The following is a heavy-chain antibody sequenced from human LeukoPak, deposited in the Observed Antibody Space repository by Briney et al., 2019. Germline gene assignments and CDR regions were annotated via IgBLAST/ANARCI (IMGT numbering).Heavy chain of an antibody. CDR1: GFTFSSNY. V-gene: IGHV3-53*01. J-gene: IGHJ6*03. CDR2: IYSGGSK. CDR3: ASGSPGGGTYPYYYYYYMDV. D-gene: IGHD3-16*01. Sequence: GGSLRLSCAASGFTFSSNYMNWVRQVPGKGLEWVSIIYSGGSKYYSNSVKGRFTVSRDNSKNTLYLQINSLRAEDTAVYYCASGSPGGGTYPYYYYYYMDVWGKGATVTVSS.